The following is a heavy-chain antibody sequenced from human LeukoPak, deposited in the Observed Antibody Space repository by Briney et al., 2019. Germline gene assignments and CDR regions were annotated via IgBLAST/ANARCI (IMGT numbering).Heavy chain of an antibody. D-gene: IGHD7-27*01. CDR3: VKDRPNWATDH. V-gene: IGHV3-48*01. J-gene: IGHJ5*02. CDR2: ISHDSGIR. CDR1: GFTLSRDS. Sequence: PGGPLRLSCAASGFTLSRDSMNWVRQAPGKGLEWISYISHDSGIRYYADSVRGRFTISRDNAKNSLYLQMNSLRAEDTALYYCVKDRPNWATDHWGQGTLVTVSS.